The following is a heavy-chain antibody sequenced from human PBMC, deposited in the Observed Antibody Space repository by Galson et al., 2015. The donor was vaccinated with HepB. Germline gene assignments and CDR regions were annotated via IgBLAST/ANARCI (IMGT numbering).Heavy chain of an antibody. Sequence: SLRLSCAASGFTFSSYAMHWVRQAPGKGLEWVAVISYDGSNKYYADSVKGRFTISRDNSENTLFLQMNSLRAEDTAVYYCAKEGGIVGTAAFDYWGQGTLVTVSS. J-gene: IGHJ4*02. CDR1: GFTFSSYA. D-gene: IGHD1-26*01. CDR2: ISYDGSNK. CDR3: AKEGGIVGTAAFDY. V-gene: IGHV3-30*04.